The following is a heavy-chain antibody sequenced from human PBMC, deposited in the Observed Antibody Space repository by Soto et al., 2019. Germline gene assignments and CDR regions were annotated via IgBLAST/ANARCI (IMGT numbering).Heavy chain of an antibody. J-gene: IGHJ6*02. D-gene: IGHD5-18*01. CDR2: IYYSGST. Sequence: QLQLQESGPGLVKPSETLSLTCTVSGGSISSSSYYWGWIRQPPGKGLEWIGSIYYSGSTYYNPSLKSRVTISVDTSKNQFSLKLSSVTAADTAVYYCARRNTAKWNGMDVWGQGTTVTVSS. CDR1: GGSISSSSYY. CDR3: ARRNTAKWNGMDV. V-gene: IGHV4-39*01.